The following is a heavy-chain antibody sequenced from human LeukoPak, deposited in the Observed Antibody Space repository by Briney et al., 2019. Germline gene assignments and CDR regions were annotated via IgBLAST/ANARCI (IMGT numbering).Heavy chain of an antibody. D-gene: IGHD2-2*01. V-gene: IGHV4-39*07. Sequence: SGTLSLTCTVSGGSISSSSYYWGWIRQPPGKGLEWIGSIYYSGSTNYNPSLKSRVTISVDTSKNQFSLKLSSVTAADTAVYYCARIVPAAMSGYPDAFDIWGQGTMVTVSS. CDR3: ARIVPAAMSGYPDAFDI. CDR1: GGSISSSSYY. CDR2: IYYSGST. J-gene: IGHJ3*02.